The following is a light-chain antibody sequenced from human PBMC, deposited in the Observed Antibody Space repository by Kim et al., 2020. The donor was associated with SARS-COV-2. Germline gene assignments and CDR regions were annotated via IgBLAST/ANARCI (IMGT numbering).Light chain of an antibody. J-gene: IGLJ3*02. Sequence: GQAITTPCSGTSSEVVGYNYVSGYKQHPGKAPKSMIYDVRKRPSGVSNRFSGSKSGNTASLTISGRQAEDEADYYCSSYTTSSTLVFGGGTQLTVL. CDR3: SSYTTSSTLV. CDR2: DVR. CDR1: SSEVVGYNY. V-gene: IGLV2-14*04.